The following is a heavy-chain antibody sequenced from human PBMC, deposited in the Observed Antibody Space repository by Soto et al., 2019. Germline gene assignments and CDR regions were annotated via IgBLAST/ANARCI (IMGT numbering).Heavy chain of an antibody. CDR3: AKDRHPDGIWTFDY. CDR2: INGGGGTT. Sequence: EVQLLESGGHLIQPGASLRLSCAASGFSFSGYTMNWVRQAQGKGLEWISGINGGGGTTYYADSVKGRFTISRDDSKNILYQQMNSPRAEDTAIYYCAKDRHPDGIWTFDYWGRGTLVTVSS. V-gene: IGHV3-23*01. D-gene: IGHD3-9*01. CDR1: GFSFSGYT. J-gene: IGHJ4*02.